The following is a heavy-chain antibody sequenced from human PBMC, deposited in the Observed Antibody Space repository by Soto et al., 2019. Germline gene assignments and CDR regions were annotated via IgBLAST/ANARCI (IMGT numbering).Heavy chain of an antibody. CDR1: GYTFTSYY. J-gene: IGHJ4*02. CDR2: INPGTGGT. V-gene: IGHV1-46*01. CDR3: ARGAFNWNSALIHY. D-gene: IGHD1-7*01. Sequence: GASVKVSCKASGYTFTSYYIHWVRQAPGQGLEWMGLINPGTGGTSYAQMFRGRVTMTRDTSTSTVYMELSSLRSEDTAVYYCARGAFNWNSALIHYWGQGTLVTV.